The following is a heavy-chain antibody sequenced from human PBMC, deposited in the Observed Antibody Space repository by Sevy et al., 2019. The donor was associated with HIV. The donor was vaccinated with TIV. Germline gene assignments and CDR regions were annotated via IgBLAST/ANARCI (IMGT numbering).Heavy chain of an antibody. J-gene: IGHJ5*02. CDR2: MSSSGSSI. CDR3: TRNGGAFDNGFDP. CDR1: GFTFSSYD. V-gene: IGHV3-48*03. Sequence: GGSLRLCCTASGFTFSSYDMNWVRQAPGKGLEWVSKMSSSGSSIYYADSVKGRFTISRDNAKNSLNLQMNSLRAEDTAVYYCTRNGGAFDNGFDPWGQGTLVTVSS. D-gene: IGHD3-16*01.